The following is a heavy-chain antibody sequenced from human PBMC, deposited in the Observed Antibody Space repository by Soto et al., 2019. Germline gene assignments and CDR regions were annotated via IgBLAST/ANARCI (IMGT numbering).Heavy chain of an antibody. D-gene: IGHD3-16*01. V-gene: IGHV4-39*01. CDR3: ARHGAHSPSVYYYYGMDV. CDR1: GGAINSTVYY. Sequence: SETLSLTCTVSGGAINSTVYYWGWIRQPPGKGLEWIGSSNYGGPTYYSPSLQSRVTISLDTAKNHFSLNLRSVTAADTAVYYCARHGAHSPSVYYYYGMDVWGQGTTVTVSS. J-gene: IGHJ6*02. CDR2: SNYGGPT.